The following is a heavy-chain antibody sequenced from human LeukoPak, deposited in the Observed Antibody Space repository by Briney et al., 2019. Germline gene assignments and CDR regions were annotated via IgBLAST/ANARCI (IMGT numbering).Heavy chain of an antibody. J-gene: IGHJ5*02. D-gene: IGHD3-22*01. CDR3: ARFLGYYYDSSGPAQGWFDP. CDR1: GYTFTSYG. V-gene: IGHV1-18*01. Sequence: EASVKVSCKASGYTFTSYGISWVRQAPGQGLEWMGWISAYNGNTNYAQKLQGRVTMTTDTSTSTAYMELRSLRSDDTAVYYCARFLGYYYDSSGPAQGWFDPWGQGTLVTVSS. CDR2: ISAYNGNT.